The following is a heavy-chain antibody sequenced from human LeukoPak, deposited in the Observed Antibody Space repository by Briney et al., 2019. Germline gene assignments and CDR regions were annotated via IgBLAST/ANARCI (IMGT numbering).Heavy chain of an antibody. D-gene: IGHD2-2*01. CDR2: ISSSSTI. CDR3: ARVTPGTSRHDFDY. Sequence: QPGGSLRLSCAASGFTLSTYSMNWVRQAPGKGLEWVSYISSSSTIYYADSVKGRFTISRDNAKNSLYLQMNSLRDEDTAVYYCARVTPGTSRHDFDYWGQGTLVTVSS. J-gene: IGHJ4*02. CDR1: GFTLSTYS. V-gene: IGHV3-48*02.